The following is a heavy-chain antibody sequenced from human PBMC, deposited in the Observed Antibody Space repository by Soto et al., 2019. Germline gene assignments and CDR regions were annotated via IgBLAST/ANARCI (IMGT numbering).Heavy chain of an antibody. J-gene: IGHJ4*02. Sequence: QVQLVESGGGVVQPGRSLTLSCAASGFTFRGYGIHWIRQAPGKGLEWVALISYDGSKKYYADSVKGRFTISRDNSKNTLYMQMDGLRVEATAVYYCAKDRRDSGGNIFEYWGQGTLVIVSS. D-gene: IGHD4-17*01. CDR1: GFTFRGYG. V-gene: IGHV3-30*18. CDR3: AKDRRDSGGNIFEY. CDR2: ISYDGSKK.